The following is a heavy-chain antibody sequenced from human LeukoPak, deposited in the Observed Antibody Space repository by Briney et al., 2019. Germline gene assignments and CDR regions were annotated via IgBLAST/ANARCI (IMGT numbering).Heavy chain of an antibody. Sequence: SVKVSCKASGYTFTSYDINWVRQATGQGLEWMGGIIPIFGTANYAQKFQGRVTITTDESTSTAYMELSSLRSEDTAVYYCASGNQDIVVVPAARETKAEYFQHWGQGTLVTVSS. D-gene: IGHD2-2*01. V-gene: IGHV1-69*05. CDR1: GYTFTSYD. CDR3: ASGNQDIVVVPAARETKAEYFQH. CDR2: IIPIFGTA. J-gene: IGHJ1*01.